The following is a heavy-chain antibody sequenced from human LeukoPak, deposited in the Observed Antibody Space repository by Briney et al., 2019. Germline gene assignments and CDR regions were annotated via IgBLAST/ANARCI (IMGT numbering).Heavy chain of an antibody. CDR1: GFTFSSYA. D-gene: IGHD2-2*01. CDR3: ASRGFVVVARVDY. V-gene: IGHV3-23*01. J-gene: IGHJ4*02. CDR2: ISGSGGST. Sequence: GGSLRLSCAASGFTFSSYAMSWVRQAPGKGLEWVSAISGSGGSTYYADSVKGRFTISRDNSKNTLYLQTNSLRAEDTAVYYCASRGFVVVARVDYWGQGTLVTVSS.